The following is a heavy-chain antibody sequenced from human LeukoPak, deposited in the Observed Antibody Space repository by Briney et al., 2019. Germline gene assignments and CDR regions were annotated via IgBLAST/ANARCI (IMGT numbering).Heavy chain of an antibody. J-gene: IGHJ3*02. CDR1: GYTFTGYY. Sequence: GASVKVSCKASGYTFTGYYMHWARQAPGQGLEWMGRINPNSGGTNYAQKFQGRVTMTRDTSISTAYLELSRLRSDDTAVYYCARRGFGDQGRPKAFDIWGQGTMVTVSS. CDR3: ARRGFGDQGRPKAFDI. CDR2: INPNSGGT. D-gene: IGHD3-10*01. V-gene: IGHV1-2*06.